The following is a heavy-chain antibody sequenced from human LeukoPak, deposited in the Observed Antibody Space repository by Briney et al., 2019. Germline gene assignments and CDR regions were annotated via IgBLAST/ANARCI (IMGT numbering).Heavy chain of an antibody. Sequence: GGSLRLSCAASGFTFSSYAMHWVRQAPGKGLEWVAVISYDGSNKYYADSVKGRFTISRDNAKNSLYLQMNSLRAEDTAVYYCARAYDYVWGSYRPDYWGQGTLVTVSS. CDR1: GFTFSSYA. J-gene: IGHJ4*02. D-gene: IGHD3-16*02. CDR2: ISYDGSNK. CDR3: ARAYDYVWGSYRPDY. V-gene: IGHV3-30*04.